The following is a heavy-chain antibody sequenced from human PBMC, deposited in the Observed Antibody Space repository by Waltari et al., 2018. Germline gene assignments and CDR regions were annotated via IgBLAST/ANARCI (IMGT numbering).Heavy chain of an antibody. CDR1: GGSISSSSYY. Sequence: QLQLQESGPGLVKPSETLSLTCTVSGGSISSSSYYWGWIRQPPGKGLEWIGSIYYSGSTYYNPSLKSRVTISVDTSKNQFSLKLSSVTAADTAVYYCAREHYYDSSGYYPFDYWGQGTLVTVSS. J-gene: IGHJ4*02. CDR3: AREHYYDSSGYYPFDY. V-gene: IGHV4-39*02. CDR2: IYYSGST. D-gene: IGHD3-22*01.